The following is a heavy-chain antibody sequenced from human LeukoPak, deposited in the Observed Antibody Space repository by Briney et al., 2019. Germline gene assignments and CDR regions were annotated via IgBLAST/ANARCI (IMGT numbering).Heavy chain of an antibody. V-gene: IGHV3-74*01. J-gene: IGHJ4*02. D-gene: IGHD5-18*01. Sequence: GGSLRLSCAASGFTFSSDWMHWVRQAPGKGLVWVSRINGGGSTTSYADSVKGRFTISRDNTKSTLYLQMNSLRAEDTAVYYCARGRASSYGYFDYWGQGALVTVTS. CDR3: ARGRASSYGYFDY. CDR2: INGGGSTT. CDR1: GFTFSSDW.